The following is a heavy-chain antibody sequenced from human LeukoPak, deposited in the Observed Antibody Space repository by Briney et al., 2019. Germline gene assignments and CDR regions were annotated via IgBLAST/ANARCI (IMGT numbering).Heavy chain of an antibody. Sequence: PGGSLILSCAASGFTVSSRYMSWVRQAPGKGLEWVSVIHGDGSTYYADSVKGRFTISRDNSKNTLYLQMNSLRAEDTAVYYCARGESSDCTCIDYWGQGTLVSVSS. J-gene: IGHJ4*02. CDR3: ARGESSDCTCIDY. V-gene: IGHV3-53*01. D-gene: IGHD2-21*02. CDR2: IHGDGST. CDR1: GFTVSSRY.